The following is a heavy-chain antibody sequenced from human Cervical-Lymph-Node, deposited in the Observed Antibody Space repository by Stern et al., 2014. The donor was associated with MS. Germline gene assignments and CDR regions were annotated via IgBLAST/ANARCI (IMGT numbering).Heavy chain of an antibody. Sequence: QVQLVESGAEVKKPGASVKVSCKASGYTFTSYYMHWVRQAPGQGLEWMGKINPSGGSTSYAQKFQGRVTMPRDPSTGTVYMELSRLGSEDTAVYEWARDGDGGDFDYWGQGTLVTVSS. D-gene: IGHD7-27*01. CDR3: ARDGDGGDFDY. V-gene: IGHV1-46*01. CDR2: INPSGGST. J-gene: IGHJ4*02. CDR1: GYTFTSYY.